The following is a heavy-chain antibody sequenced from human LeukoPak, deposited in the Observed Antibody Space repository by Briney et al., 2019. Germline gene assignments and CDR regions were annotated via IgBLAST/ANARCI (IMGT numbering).Heavy chain of an antibody. Sequence: ASVKVSCKASGYTFTSYGISWVRQAPGQGLEWMGWISAYNGNTNYAQKLQGRVTMTTDTSTSTAYMELRSLRSDDTAVYYCARDYVDKAMVPHGYWGQGTLVTVSS. CDR2: ISAYNGNT. CDR3: ARDYVDKAMVPHGY. CDR1: GYTFTSYG. J-gene: IGHJ4*02. D-gene: IGHD5-18*01. V-gene: IGHV1-18*01.